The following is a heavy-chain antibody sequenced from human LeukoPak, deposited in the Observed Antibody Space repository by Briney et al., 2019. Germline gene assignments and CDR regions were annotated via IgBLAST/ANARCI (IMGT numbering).Heavy chain of an antibody. CDR2: IYSSGST. V-gene: IGHV4-59*08. D-gene: IGHD2-15*01. CDR3: ARHFCSGGSCRLFDY. CDR1: GGSISNYF. Sequence: SETLSLTCSVSGGSISNYFWTWIRQPPGKGLEWIGYIYSSGSTYYNPSHKSRVTISVDTSKNRFSLKLSSVTAADTAVYYCARHFCSGGSCRLFDYWGQRTLGTVSS. J-gene: IGHJ4*02.